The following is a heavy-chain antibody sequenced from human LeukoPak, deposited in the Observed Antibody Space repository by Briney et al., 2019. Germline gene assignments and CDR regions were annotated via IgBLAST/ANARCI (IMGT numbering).Heavy chain of an antibody. J-gene: IGHJ6*03. V-gene: IGHV3-30*03. CDR1: GFTFSNYV. Sequence: PGESLTLSCAASGFTFSNYVIHWVRQAPGKGLEWLAVISYDGTNKYYADFVKGRFTISRDHSQSTVDLQMNTLGGADTAVYYRVRSPTYYNMDVWGKGTTVTLSS. CDR2: ISYDGTNK. CDR3: VRSPTYYNMDV.